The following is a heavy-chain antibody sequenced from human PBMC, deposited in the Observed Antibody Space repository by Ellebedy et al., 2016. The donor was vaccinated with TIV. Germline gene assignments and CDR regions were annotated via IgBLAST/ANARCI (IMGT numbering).Heavy chain of an antibody. CDR2: ISAYNGNT. CDR1: GGTFSSYA. V-gene: IGHV1-18*01. J-gene: IGHJ5*02. CDR3: ARDGKKSSWLQEEGFVWFNP. D-gene: IGHD2-2*01. Sequence: ASVKVSXXASGGTFSSYAISWVRQAPGQGLEWMGWISAYNGNTNYAQKLQGRVTMTTDTSTSTAYMELRSLRSDDTAVYYCARDGKKSSWLQEEGFVWFNPWGQGTLVTVSS.